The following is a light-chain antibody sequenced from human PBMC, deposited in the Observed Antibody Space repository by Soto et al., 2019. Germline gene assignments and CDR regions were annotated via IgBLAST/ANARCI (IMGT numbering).Light chain of an antibody. J-gene: IGKJ1*01. CDR1: QSVSSY. Sequence: SQATLSLSPGERATLSCRASQSVSSYLAWYQQKPGQAPRLLIYAASTRATSISARFSGSGSVTQFTLTISSLQSEDIALYYCPQYSKWPQRFGQGAKV. CDR3: PQYSKWPQR. V-gene: IGKV3-15*01. CDR2: AAS.